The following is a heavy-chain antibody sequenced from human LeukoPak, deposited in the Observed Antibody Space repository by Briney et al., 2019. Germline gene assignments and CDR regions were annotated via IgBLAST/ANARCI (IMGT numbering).Heavy chain of an antibody. J-gene: IGHJ6*02. CDR3: ARESIRITMVRGYYYGMDV. Sequence: GGSLRLSCAASGFTFSSYAMSWVRQAAGKGLEWVSAIYGSGGSTYYADSVKGRFTISRDNSKNSLYLQMNSLRAEDTAVYYCARESIRITMVRGYYYGMDVWGQGTTVTVSS. CDR2: IYGSGGST. D-gene: IGHD3-10*01. V-gene: IGHV3-23*01. CDR1: GFTFSSYA.